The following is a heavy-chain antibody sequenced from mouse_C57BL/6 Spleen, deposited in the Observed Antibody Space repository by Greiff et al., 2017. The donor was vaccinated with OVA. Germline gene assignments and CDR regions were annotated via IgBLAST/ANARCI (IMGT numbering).Heavy chain of an antibody. CDR2: ISYDGSN. D-gene: IGHD1-1*01. CDR3: AIYGSSYRSFAY. J-gene: IGHJ3*01. Sequence: EVKLLESGPGLVKPSQSLSLTCSVTGYSITSGYYWNWIRQFPGNKLEWMGYISYDGSNNYNPSLKNRISITRDTSKNQFFLKLNSVTTEDTATYYCAIYGSSYRSFAYWGQGTLVTVSA. V-gene: IGHV3-6*01. CDR1: GYSITSGYY.